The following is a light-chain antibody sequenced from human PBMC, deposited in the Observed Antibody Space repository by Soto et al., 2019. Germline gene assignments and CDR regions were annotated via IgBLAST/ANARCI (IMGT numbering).Light chain of an antibody. Sequence: QSALTQPASVSGSPGQSITISCTGTSSDVGGYNAVSWYQQHPGKAPKLMIYDVTNRPSGASNRFSGSKSGNTASLTISGLQAEDAADYYCGSYATGGAYVFGTGTKVTVL. CDR3: GSYATGGAYV. J-gene: IGLJ1*01. V-gene: IGLV2-14*01. CDR2: DVT. CDR1: SSDVGGYNA.